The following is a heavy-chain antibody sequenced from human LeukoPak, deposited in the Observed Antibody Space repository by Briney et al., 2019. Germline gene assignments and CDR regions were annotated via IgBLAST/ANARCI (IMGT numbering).Heavy chain of an antibody. D-gene: IGHD6-6*01. Sequence: GGSLRLSCAASGFTFSSFGMHWVRQAPGKGLEWVAFIPYDGSNKYYADSVKGRFTISRDNSKNTLYLQMNSLRPQDTAVYYFPPERSRYFASWGKETLVTVP. V-gene: IGHV3-30*02. CDR2: IPYDGSNK. J-gene: IGHJ4*02. CDR3: PPERSRYFAS. CDR1: GFTFSSFG.